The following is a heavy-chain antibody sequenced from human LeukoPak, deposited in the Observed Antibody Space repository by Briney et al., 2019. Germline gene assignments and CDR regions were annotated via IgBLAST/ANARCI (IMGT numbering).Heavy chain of an antibody. D-gene: IGHD1-7*01. CDR1: AYTFTGYY. V-gene: IGHV1-2*02. J-gene: IGHJ6*02. Sequence: ASVKVSCTASAYTFTGYYMHWVRQAPGQGLEWMGWINPNSGGTNYAQNFQGRVTMTRDTSISTAYMELSRLRSDDTAMYYCATEMTTGTTGYYVMDVWGQGTTVTVSS. CDR2: INPNSGGT. CDR3: ATEMTTGTTGYYVMDV.